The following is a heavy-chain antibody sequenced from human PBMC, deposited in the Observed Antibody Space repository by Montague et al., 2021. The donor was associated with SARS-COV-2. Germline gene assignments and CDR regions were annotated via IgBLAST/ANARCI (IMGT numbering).Heavy chain of an antibody. CDR1: GFTFSSYA. V-gene: IGHV3-30-3*01. CDR2: ISYDGSNK. J-gene: IGHJ4*02. CDR3: ASPRGPSYYDILTGSAFDY. D-gene: IGHD3-9*01. Sequence: SLRLSCAASGFTFSSYAMHWVRQAPGKGLEWVAVISYDGSNKYYADSVKGRFTISRDNSKNTLYLQMNSLRAEDTAGYYCASPRGPSYYDILTGSAFDYWGQGTLVTASS.